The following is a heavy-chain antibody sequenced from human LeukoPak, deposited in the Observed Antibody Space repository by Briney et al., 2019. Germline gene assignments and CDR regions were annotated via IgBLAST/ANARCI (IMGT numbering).Heavy chain of an antibody. J-gene: IGHJ4*02. V-gene: IGHV4-59*08. CDR1: GGSINRYY. D-gene: IGHD4-17*01. CDR2: VYYSGKT. Sequence: SETLSLTCTVSGGSINRYYWSWIRQPPGKGLEWMGYVYYSGKTKYNPSLKSRVTISVDTSKNHISLRLKSVTAADTAVYYCARHIDDYGDANFDSWGQGTLVTVSS. CDR3: ARHIDDYGDANFDS.